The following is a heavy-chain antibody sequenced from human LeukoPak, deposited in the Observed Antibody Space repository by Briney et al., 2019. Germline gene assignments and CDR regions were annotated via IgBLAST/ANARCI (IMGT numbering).Heavy chain of an antibody. D-gene: IGHD2-15*01. CDR1: GFTCSSYA. CDR2: ISGGDGNT. CDR3: ANIGPWSTREIDY. Sequence: GVSLTLSCAASGFTCSSYAMMWLPQAPGKGRVWGSTISGGDGNTYYAVSVKGRFTISRDNSKSTVYLQMTSLSPDETAVYYCANIGPWSTREIDYWGQGTPVTVSS. J-gene: IGHJ4*02. V-gene: IGHV3-23*01.